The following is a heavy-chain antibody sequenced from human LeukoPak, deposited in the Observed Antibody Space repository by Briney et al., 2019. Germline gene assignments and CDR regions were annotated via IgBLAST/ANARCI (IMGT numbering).Heavy chain of an antibody. J-gene: IGHJ4*02. V-gene: IGHV1-18*01. CDR1: GYTFTSYG. CDR2: ISAYNGNT. CDR3: ARVCSRYYDYVWGSYPFDY. D-gene: IGHD3-16*02. Sequence: ASVKVSCKASGYTFTSYGISWVRQAPGQVLEWMGWISAYNGNTNYAQKLQGRVTMTTDTSTSTAYMELRSLRSDDTAVYYCARVCSRYYDYVWGSYPFDYWGQGTLVTVSS.